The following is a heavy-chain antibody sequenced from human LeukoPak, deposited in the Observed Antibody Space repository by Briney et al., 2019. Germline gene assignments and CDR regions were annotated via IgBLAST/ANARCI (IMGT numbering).Heavy chain of an antibody. D-gene: IGHD3-10*01. CDR3: ARGDYYGSGSYYNHLDY. CDR1: GGSISSYY. J-gene: IGHJ4*02. V-gene: IGHV4-59*12. Sequence: ASETLSLTCTVSGGSISSYYWSWIRQPPGKGLEWIGYIYYSGSTNYNPSLKSRVTISVDTSKNQFSLKLSSVTAADTAVYYCARGDYYGSGSYYNHLDYWGQGTLVTVSS. CDR2: IYYSGST.